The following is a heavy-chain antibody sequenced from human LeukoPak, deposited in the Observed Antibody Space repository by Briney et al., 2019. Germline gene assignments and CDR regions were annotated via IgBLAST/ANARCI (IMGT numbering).Heavy chain of an antibody. D-gene: IGHD4-11*01. J-gene: IGHJ4*02. CDR1: GFTFSAYA. CDR2: ISAWGDNT. Sequence: LTGGSLRLSCAASGFTFSAYAMSWVRQAPGKGLEWVSGISAWGDNTYSADSVRGRFTISRDNSKNTLYLQMNSLRVEDTAVYYCAKDGGTVTSYYFDSWGLGTLVTVSS. V-gene: IGHV3-23*01. CDR3: AKDGGTVTSYYFDS.